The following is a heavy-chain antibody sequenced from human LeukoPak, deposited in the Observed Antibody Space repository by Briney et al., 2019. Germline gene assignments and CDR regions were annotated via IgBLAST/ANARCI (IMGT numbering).Heavy chain of an antibody. CDR3: ARGIWTSVSVQYHFDY. J-gene: IGHJ4*02. CDR2: IIPIFGTA. V-gene: IGHV1-69*13. D-gene: IGHD3/OR15-3a*01. CDR1: GGTFSSYA. Sequence: ASVKVSCKASGGTFSSYAISWVRQAPGQGLEWMGGIIPIFGTANYAQKFQGRVTITADESTSTAYMELSSLRSEDTAVYYCARGIWTSVSVQYHFDYWGQGTLVTVSS.